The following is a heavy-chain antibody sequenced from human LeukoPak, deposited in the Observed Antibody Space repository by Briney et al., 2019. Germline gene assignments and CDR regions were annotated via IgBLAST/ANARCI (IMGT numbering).Heavy chain of an antibody. CDR3: ARAAAFYYDSSGYYTSPYYYGMDV. D-gene: IGHD3-22*01. V-gene: IGHV4-4*07. CDR2: IYPSGST. CDR1: GGSISSYF. J-gene: IGHJ6*02. Sequence: PPETLSLTCTVSGGSISSYFWSWIRQPAGKGLEWIGRIYPSGSTNYSPSLKSRVTMSVDTSKNQFSLKLSSVTAADTAVYYCARAAAFYYDSSGYYTSPYYYGMDVWGQGTTVAVSS.